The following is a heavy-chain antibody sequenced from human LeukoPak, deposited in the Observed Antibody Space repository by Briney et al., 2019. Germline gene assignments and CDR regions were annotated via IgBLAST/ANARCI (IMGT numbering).Heavy chain of an antibody. J-gene: IGHJ3*02. D-gene: IGHD6-13*01. CDR3: AKDIGGSSWFDAFDI. CDR2: ISWNSGSI. Sequence: GGSLRLSCAASGFTFDDYAMHWVRQAPGKGPEWVSGISWNSGSIGYADSVKGRFTISRDNAKNSLYLQMNSLRAEDMALYYCAKDIGGSSWFDAFDIWGQGTMVTVSS. V-gene: IGHV3-9*03. CDR1: GFTFDDYA.